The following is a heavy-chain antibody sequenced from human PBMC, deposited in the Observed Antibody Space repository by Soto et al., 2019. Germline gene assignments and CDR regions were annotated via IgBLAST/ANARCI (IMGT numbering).Heavy chain of an antibody. J-gene: IGHJ4*02. CDR2: IYYSGTT. CDR3: ARREIQRDIDS. D-gene: IGHD1-26*01. CDR1: GYSISSSNW. Sequence: SETLSLTCAVSGYSISSSNWWGWIRQPPGKGLEWIGYIYYSGTTYYNPSLKSRVTMSVDTSKNQFSLKLTSVTAVDTAVYYCARREIQRDIDSWRQGALVTVSS. V-gene: IGHV4-28*01.